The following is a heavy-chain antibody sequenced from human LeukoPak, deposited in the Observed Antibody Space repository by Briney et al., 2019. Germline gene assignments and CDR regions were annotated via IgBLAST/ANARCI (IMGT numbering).Heavy chain of an antibody. CDR3: ARGLSRWELNFDY. V-gene: IGHV1-69*05. Sequence: GASVKVSCKASGGTFSSYAISWVRQAPGQGLEWMGGIIPIFGTANYAQKFQGRVTITTDESTSTAYMELSSLRSEDTAVYYCARGLSRWELNFDYWGQGTLVTVSS. CDR1: GGTFSSYA. D-gene: IGHD1-26*01. J-gene: IGHJ4*02. CDR2: IIPIFGTA.